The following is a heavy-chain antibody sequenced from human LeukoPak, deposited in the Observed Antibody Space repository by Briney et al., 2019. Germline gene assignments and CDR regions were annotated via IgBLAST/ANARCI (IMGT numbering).Heavy chain of an antibody. CDR1: GYTFTSYG. CDR2: ISAYNGNT. J-gene: IGHJ4*02. V-gene: IGHV1-18*01. Sequence: ASVKVSCKASGYTFTSYGISWVRQAPGQGLEWIGWISAYNGNTNYAQKLQGRVTMTTDTSTSTAYMELRSLRSDDTAVYYCARDDSSGWPFDYWGQGTLVTVSS. CDR3: ARDDSSGWPFDY. D-gene: IGHD6-19*01.